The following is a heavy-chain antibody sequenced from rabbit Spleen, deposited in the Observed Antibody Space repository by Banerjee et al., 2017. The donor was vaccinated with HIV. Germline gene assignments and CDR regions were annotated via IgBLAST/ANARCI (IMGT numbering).Heavy chain of an antibody. D-gene: IGHD2-1*01. CDR1: GFSLSSTNY. CDR3: AKSVLGNNDDGGFDL. Sequence: QEQLVESGGGLVQPEGSLTLTCKASGFSLSSTNYMCWVRQAPGKGLEWIACIGAGSSGSTYSATWAKGRFTISKTSSTTVTLQMTSLTAADTATYFCAKSVLGNNDDGGFDLWGQGTLVTVS. J-gene: IGHJ4*01. CDR2: IGAGSSGST. V-gene: IGHV1S45*01.